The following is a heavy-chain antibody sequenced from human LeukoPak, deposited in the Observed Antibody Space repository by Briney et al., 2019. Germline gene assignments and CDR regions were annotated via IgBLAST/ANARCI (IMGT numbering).Heavy chain of an antibody. CDR2: IYSGGST. CDR1: GFTFSSYA. D-gene: IGHD3-16*02. CDR3: ARVGDYVWGSYRLNYYFDY. V-gene: IGHV3-66*01. Sequence: GGSLRLSCAASGFTFSSYAMSWVRQAPGKGLEWVSVIYSGGSTYYADSVKGRFTISRDNSKNTLYLQMNSLRAEDTAVYYCARVGDYVWGSYRLNYYFDYWGQGTLVTVSS. J-gene: IGHJ4*02.